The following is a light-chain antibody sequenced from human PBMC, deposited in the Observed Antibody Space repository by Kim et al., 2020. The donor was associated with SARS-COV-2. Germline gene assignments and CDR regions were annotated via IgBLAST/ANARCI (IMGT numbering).Light chain of an antibody. V-gene: IGLV2-14*03. CDR3: SSYTSSSTGV. Sequence: SITISCNGTSSAVGGDNYVSWYQQHPGKAPKLMIYDVSNRPSGVSNRFSGSKSGNTASLTISGLQAEDEADYYCSSYTSSSTGVFGGGTQLTVL. CDR2: DVS. CDR1: SSAVGGDNY. J-gene: IGLJ3*02.